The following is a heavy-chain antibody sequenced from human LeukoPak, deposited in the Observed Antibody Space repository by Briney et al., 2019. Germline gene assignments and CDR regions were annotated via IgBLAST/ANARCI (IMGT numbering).Heavy chain of an antibody. J-gene: IGHJ3*02. CDR2: ISSSSRYI. CDR1: GFTFSSYS. Sequence: GGSLRLSCAASGFTFSSYSMNWVRQAPGKGLEWVSSISSSSRYIYYADSVKGRFTISRDNAKNSLYLQMNSLRAEDTAVYYCARDSADYYRSSPLAAFDIWGQGTMVTVSS. D-gene: IGHD3-10*01. V-gene: IGHV3-21*01. CDR3: ARDSADYYRSSPLAAFDI.